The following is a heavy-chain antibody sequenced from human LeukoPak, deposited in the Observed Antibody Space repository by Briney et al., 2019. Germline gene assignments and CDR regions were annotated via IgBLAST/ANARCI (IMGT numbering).Heavy chain of an antibody. Sequence: GGSLRLSCAASGFTFSSYAMHWVRQAPGKGLEWVAVISYDGSNKYYADSVKGRFTISRDNSKNTLYLQMNSLRAEDKVVYYCASGVTYYDVLTGHSTPDYYMDVWGKGTTVTISS. CDR1: GFTFSSYA. D-gene: IGHD3-9*01. CDR3: ASGVTYYDVLTGHSTPDYYMDV. V-gene: IGHV3-30*04. J-gene: IGHJ6*03. CDR2: ISYDGSNK.